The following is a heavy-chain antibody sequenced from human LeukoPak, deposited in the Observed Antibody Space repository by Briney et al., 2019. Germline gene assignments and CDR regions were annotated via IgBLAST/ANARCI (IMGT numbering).Heavy chain of an antibody. V-gene: IGHV1-69*06. CDR3: ARVRRDGYNFDY. Sequence: SVKVSCKASGGTFSSYAISWVRQAPGQGLEWMGGIVPIFGTANYAQKFQGRVTMTEDTSTDTAHMELSSLRSEDTAVYYCARVRRDGYNFDYWGQGTLVTVSS. J-gene: IGHJ4*02. CDR2: IVPIFGTA. D-gene: IGHD5-24*01. CDR1: GGTFSSYA.